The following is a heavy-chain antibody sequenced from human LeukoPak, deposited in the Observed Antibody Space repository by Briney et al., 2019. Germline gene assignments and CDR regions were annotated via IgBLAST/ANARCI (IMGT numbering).Heavy chain of an antibody. CDR1: GFTVNTNY. J-gene: IGHJ6*02. Sequence: GGSLRLSCAASGFTVNTNYMSWVRQAPGKGLEWVSIIYSSGSTYYVDSVKGRFTISRDNSKNTLYLQMNSLRAEDTAVYYCATRSLPGYYYGMDVWDQGTTVTVSS. CDR2: IYSSGST. D-gene: IGHD2-15*01. V-gene: IGHV3-53*01. CDR3: ATRSLPGYYYGMDV.